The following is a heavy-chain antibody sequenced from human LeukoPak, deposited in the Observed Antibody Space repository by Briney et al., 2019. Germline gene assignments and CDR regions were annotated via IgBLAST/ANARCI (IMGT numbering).Heavy chain of an antibody. D-gene: IGHD6-13*01. Sequence: SSETLSLTCTVSGGSISSSSYYWGWIRQPPGKGLEWIGSIYYSGSTYYNPSLKSRVTISVDTSKNQFSLKLSSVTAADTAVYYCARDPWIFQQGGSSWYFFDYWGQGTLVTVSS. CDR1: GGSISSSSYY. CDR3: ARDPWIFQQGGSSWYFFDY. V-gene: IGHV4-39*02. J-gene: IGHJ4*02. CDR2: IYYSGST.